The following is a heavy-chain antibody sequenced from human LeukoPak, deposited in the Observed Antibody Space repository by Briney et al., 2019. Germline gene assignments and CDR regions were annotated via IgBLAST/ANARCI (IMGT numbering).Heavy chain of an antibody. J-gene: IGHJ4*02. CDR2: INVGNGNT. D-gene: IGHD1-26*01. V-gene: IGHV1-3*01. CDR1: GYIFSSYA. Sequence: ASVKVSCKASGYIFSSYAMHWVRQAPGQRLEWMGWINVGNGNTKYSQKFQGRVTITRDTSVSTAYMEVSSLRSEDTAVYYCARELLRSDGFDYWGQGTLVTVSS. CDR3: ARELLRSDGFDY.